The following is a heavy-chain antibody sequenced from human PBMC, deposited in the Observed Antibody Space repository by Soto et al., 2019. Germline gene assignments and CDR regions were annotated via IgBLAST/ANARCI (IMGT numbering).Heavy chain of an antibody. J-gene: IGHJ3*02. CDR2: IYPGDSDT. Sequence: PGESLKISCKGSGYSFTSYWIGWVRQMPGKGLEWMGIIYPGDSDTRYSPSFQGQVTISADKSISTAYLQWSSLKASDTAMYYCGRSGRYFDWTRLGAFDIWGQGTMVTVSS. CDR1: GYSFTSYW. CDR3: GRSGRYFDWTRLGAFDI. V-gene: IGHV5-51*01. D-gene: IGHD3-9*01.